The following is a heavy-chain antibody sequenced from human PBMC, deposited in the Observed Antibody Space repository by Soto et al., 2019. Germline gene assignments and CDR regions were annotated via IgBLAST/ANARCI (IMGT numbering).Heavy chain of an antibody. CDR3: ATSNWFDP. V-gene: IGHV4-39*01. Sequence: QLQLQESGPGLVKPSETLSLTCTVSGGSISSRGYYWGWIRQPPGKGLEWIGTIYYSGSTYYNPSLKSRGTISVDTSKHQFSLKLSSVTAADTAVYYCATSNWFDPWGQGTLVTVSS. CDR2: IYYSGST. J-gene: IGHJ5*02. CDR1: GGSISSRGYY.